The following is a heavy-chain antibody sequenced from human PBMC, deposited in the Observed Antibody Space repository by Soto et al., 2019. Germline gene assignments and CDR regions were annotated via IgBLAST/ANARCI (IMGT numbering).Heavy chain of an antibody. CDR3: ATGRNYYDSSGYHNWFDP. J-gene: IGHJ5*02. Sequence: SVKVSCTVSGYPLTELSMHWVRQAPGKGLEWMGGFDPEDGETIYAQKFQGRVTMTEDTSTDTAYMELSSLRSEDTAVYYCATGRNYYDSSGYHNWFDPWGQGTLVTVSS. D-gene: IGHD3-22*01. CDR1: GYPLTELS. V-gene: IGHV1-24*01. CDR2: FDPEDGET.